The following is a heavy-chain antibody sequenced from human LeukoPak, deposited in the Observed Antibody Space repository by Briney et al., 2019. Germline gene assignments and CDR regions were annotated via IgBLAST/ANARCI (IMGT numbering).Heavy chain of an antibody. CDR3: ARGSYCSGGSCHVGSWFDP. CDR1: GFPFSRYT. Sequence: PGRSPRLSRAASGFPFSRYTMHWVRQAPGKGPEWMATVAYGGDNKYYADSVKGRFTISRDNSNNTLFLQLGALSADDTAVYYCARGSYCSGGSCHVGSWFDPWGQGTLVTVSS. V-gene: IGHV3-30*15. J-gene: IGHJ5*02. D-gene: IGHD2-15*01. CDR2: VAYGGDNK.